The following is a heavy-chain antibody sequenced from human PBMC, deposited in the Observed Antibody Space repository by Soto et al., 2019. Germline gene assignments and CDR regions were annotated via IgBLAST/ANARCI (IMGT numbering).Heavy chain of an antibody. D-gene: IGHD3-10*01. J-gene: IGHJ3*02. Sequence: GESLKISCKGSGYSFTSYWIGWVRQMPGKGLEWMGIIYPGDSDTRYSPSFQGQVTISADKSMSTAYLQWSSLKASDTAMYYCARRGSYYYGSGSSDDAFDIWGQGTMVTVSS. CDR2: IYPGDSDT. CDR3: ARRGSYYYGSGSSDDAFDI. V-gene: IGHV5-51*01. CDR1: GYSFTSYW.